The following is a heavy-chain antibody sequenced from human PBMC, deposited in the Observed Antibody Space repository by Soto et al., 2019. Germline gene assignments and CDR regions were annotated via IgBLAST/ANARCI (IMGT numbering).Heavy chain of an antibody. J-gene: IGHJ3*02. CDR3: ERSTPNDEDAFDI. D-gene: IGHD1-1*01. CDR1: GFTFSSYW. CDR2: IKQDGSEK. V-gene: IGHV3-7*01. Sequence: EVQLVESGGGLVQPGGSLRLSCAASGFTFSSYWMSWVRQAPGKGLEWVANIKQDGSEKYYVDSVKGRFTISRDNAKNSLYLQMNGLRAEDTAVYYCERSTPNDEDAFDIWGQGTMVTVSS.